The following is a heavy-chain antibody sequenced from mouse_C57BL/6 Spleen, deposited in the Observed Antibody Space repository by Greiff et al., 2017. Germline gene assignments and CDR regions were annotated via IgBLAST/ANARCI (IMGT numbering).Heavy chain of an antibody. Sequence: VQLQESGAELVKPGASVKMSCKASGYTFTSYWITWVKQRPGQGLEWIGDIYPGSGSTNYNEKFKSKATLTVDTSSSTAYMQLSSLTSEDSAVYYSARYDSSMDYWGQGTSVTVSS. CDR1: GYTFTSYW. J-gene: IGHJ4*01. D-gene: IGHD2-4*01. CDR2: IYPGSGST. V-gene: IGHV1-55*01. CDR3: ARYDSSMDY.